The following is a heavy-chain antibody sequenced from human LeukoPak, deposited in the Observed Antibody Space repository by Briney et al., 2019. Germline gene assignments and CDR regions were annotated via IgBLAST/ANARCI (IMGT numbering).Heavy chain of an antibody. J-gene: IGHJ4*02. D-gene: IGHD3-22*01. CDR3: ARIYDSSDYYFRHFDY. Sequence: VASVKVSCKASGYTFTSYGISWVRQAPGQGLEWMGWISAYNGNTNYAQNLRGRVTMTTDTSASTAYMELRSLRSDDTAVYYCARIYDSSDYYFRHFDYWGQGTLVTVSS. CDR2: ISAYNGNT. CDR1: GYTFTSYG. V-gene: IGHV1-18*01.